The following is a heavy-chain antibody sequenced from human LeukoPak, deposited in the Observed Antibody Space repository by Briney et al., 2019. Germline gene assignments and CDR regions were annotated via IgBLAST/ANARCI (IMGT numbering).Heavy chain of an antibody. CDR2: IRYDGSNK. J-gene: IGHJ4*02. CDR3: AKKAIIAAAGQYFDY. CDR1: GFTFSSYG. D-gene: IGHD6-13*01. V-gene: IGHV3-30*02. Sequence: PGGSLRLSCAASGFTFSSYGMHWVRQAPGKGLEWVAFIRYDGSNKYYADSVKGRFTISRDNSKNTLYLQMNSLRAEDTAVYYCAKKAIIAAAGQYFDYWGQGTLVTVSS.